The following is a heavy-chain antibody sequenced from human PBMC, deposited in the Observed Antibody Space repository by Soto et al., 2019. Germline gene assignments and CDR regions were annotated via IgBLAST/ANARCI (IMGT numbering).Heavy chain of an antibody. V-gene: IGHV3-33*01. Sequence: QVQLVESGGGVVRPGRSLRLSCKASGFTFSNSGMHWVRQAPGKGLEWVAVIWHDGSHKYYADSVKGRFTISRDNSNNTVFLQMNTLRAEDTAVYYCARDQREKWFGELDFDYWGQGTLVTVSS. CDR3: ARDQREKWFGELDFDY. J-gene: IGHJ4*02. CDR2: IWHDGSHK. D-gene: IGHD3-10*01. CDR1: GFTFSNSG.